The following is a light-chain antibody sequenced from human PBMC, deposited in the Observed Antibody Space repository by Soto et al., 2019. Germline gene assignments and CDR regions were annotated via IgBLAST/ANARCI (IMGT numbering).Light chain of an antibody. J-gene: IGLJ1*01. Sequence: QSVLTQPPSVSEAPGQRVTISCTGSSSNIGAGYEAHWYQQVPGTAPKLLIYENNNRPSGVPDRFSGSKSGTSASLAITGLQAEDEAESYCQSYDSSLSGYDFGTGTKVTVL. CDR3: QSYDSSLSGYD. CDR2: ENN. CDR1: SSNIGAGYE. V-gene: IGLV1-40*01.